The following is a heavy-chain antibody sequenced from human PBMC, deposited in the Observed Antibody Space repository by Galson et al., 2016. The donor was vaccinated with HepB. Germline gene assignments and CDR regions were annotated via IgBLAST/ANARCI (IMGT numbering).Heavy chain of an antibody. D-gene: IGHD4-23*01. CDR3: ARCPYGGNSYCDY. CDR1: GGSINNYY. J-gene: IGHJ4*02. V-gene: IGHV4-59*13. CDR2: IYSSGSA. Sequence: ETLSLTCTVSGGSINNYYWSWIRQSPGKALEWVGYIYSSGSAYYNPSIESRVTISLDPSKKPFSLKLSSVTAADSAVYYSARCPYGGNSYCDYWGQGILVIVSS.